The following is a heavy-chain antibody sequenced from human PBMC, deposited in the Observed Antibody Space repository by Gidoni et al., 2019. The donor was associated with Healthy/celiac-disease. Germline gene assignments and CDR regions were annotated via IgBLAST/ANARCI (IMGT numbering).Heavy chain of an antibody. CDR3: AREEQQLGLFDP. J-gene: IGHJ5*02. V-gene: IGHV1-69*06. D-gene: IGHD6-13*01. CDR1: GCTFSSYA. Sequence: QVQLVQSGAEVKKPGSSVKVSCKASGCTFSSYASSWVRQAPGQGLEWRGGIIPIFGTANYAQKFQGRVTITADKSTSTAYMELSSLRSEDTAVYYCAREEQQLGLFDPWGQGTLVTVSS. CDR2: IIPIFGTA.